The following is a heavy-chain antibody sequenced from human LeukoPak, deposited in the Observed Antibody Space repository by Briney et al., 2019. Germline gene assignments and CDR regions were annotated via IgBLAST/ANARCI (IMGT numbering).Heavy chain of an antibody. V-gene: IGHV3-48*03. D-gene: IGHD2-15*01. CDR2: ISSSGSTI. CDR1: GFTFSSYE. CDR3: ARVLDIVVVVAATPAGAFDI. Sequence: GGPLRPSCAASGFTFSSYEMNWGRQAPGKGLKWVSYISSSGSTIYYADSVKGRFTISIDDAKHSLYLQMISVGAEDAAVYYCARVLDIVVVVAATPAGAFDIWGQGTMVNVSS. J-gene: IGHJ3*02.